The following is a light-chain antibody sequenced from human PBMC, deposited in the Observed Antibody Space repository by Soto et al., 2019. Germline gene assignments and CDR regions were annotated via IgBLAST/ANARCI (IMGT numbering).Light chain of an antibody. CDR2: EGS. CDR1: SSDVGSYNL. J-gene: IGLJ1*01. CDR3: CSYAGSSTLDYV. V-gene: IGLV2-23*01. Sequence: QYALTQPASVSGSPGQSITISCTGTSSDVGSYNLVSWYQQHPGKAPKLMIYEGSKRPSGVSNRFSGSKSGNTASLTISGLQAEDEADYYCCSYAGSSTLDYVFGTGTKVTVL.